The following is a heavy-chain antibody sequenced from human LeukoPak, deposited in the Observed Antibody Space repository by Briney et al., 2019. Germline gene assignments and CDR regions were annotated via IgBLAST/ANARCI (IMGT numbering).Heavy chain of an antibody. V-gene: IGHV3-23*01. D-gene: IGHD3-16*01. CDR3: AKVLYVGRGSRIDY. CDR2: ISGSGGSM. CDR1: GFTFSSYG. Sequence: GGSLRLSCAASGFTFSSYGLTWVRRAPGKGLEWVSVISGSGGSMYYADSVKGRFTISRDNSKNTLNLQMNSLRAEDTAVYYCAKVLYVGRGSRIDYWGQGTQVTVSS. J-gene: IGHJ4*02.